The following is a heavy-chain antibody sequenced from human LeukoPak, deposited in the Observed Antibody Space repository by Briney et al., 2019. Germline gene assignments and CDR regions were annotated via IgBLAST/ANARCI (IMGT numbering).Heavy chain of an antibody. CDR2: MNPNSGNT. CDR3: ARGRYCSSTSCYDRAFDI. D-gene: IGHD2-2*01. V-gene: IGHV1-8*03. CDR1: GYTFTSYD. Sequence: ASVKVSCKASGYTFTSYDINWVRQATGQGLEWMGWMNPNSGNTGYAQKFQGRVTITRNTSISTAYMELSSLRSEDTAVYYSARGRYCSSTSCYDRAFDIWGQGTMVTVSS. J-gene: IGHJ3*02.